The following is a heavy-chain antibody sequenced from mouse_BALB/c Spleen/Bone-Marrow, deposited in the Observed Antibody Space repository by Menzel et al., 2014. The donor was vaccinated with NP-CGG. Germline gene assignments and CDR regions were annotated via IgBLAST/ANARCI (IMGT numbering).Heavy chain of an antibody. CDR3: AREGWLLRFEY. J-gene: IGHJ2*01. D-gene: IGHD2-3*01. Sequence: VHVKQSGPELIKPGASVKMSCKASGYTFTAYVMHWVKQKPGQGLGWIGYINPYNDGTNYNEKFKGKATLTSDKSSSTAYMELSSLTSEDSAVYYCAREGWLLRFEYWGQGTTLTVSS. CDR1: GYTFTAYV. V-gene: IGHV1-14*01. CDR2: INPYNDGT.